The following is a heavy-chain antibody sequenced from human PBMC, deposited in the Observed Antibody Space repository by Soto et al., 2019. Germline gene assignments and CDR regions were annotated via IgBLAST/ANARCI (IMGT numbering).Heavy chain of an antibody. CDR2: IIPIFGTT. V-gene: IGHV1-69*13. D-gene: IGHD3-22*01. Sequence: VASVKVSCKASGGTFSSYPINWVRQAPGQGLEWLGEIIPIFGTTDYAQKFQGRVTLTADESTNTAYMELSSLRSEDTAVYYCATNVDNGYYVRWFDPWGQGTLVTVSS. J-gene: IGHJ5*02. CDR1: GGTFSSYP. CDR3: ATNVDNGYYVRWFDP.